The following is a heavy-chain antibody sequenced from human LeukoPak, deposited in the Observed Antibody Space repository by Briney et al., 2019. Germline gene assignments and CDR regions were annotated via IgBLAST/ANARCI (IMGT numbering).Heavy chain of an antibody. CDR3: ASNLGQWLFSD. CDR2: IYYSGST. V-gene: IGHV4-59*08. Sequence: PSGTLSLTCTVSGGSISTYYWNWIRQPPGKGLEWIGNIYYSGSTNYNPSLKSRVTISVDTSKNQFSLRLSSVTAADTAVYYCASNLGQWLFSDWGQGTLVTVSP. J-gene: IGHJ4*02. CDR1: GGSISTYY. D-gene: IGHD5-24*01.